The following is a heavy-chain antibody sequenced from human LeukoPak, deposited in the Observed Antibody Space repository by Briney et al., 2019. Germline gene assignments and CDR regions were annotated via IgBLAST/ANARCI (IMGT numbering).Heavy chain of an antibody. CDR2: IRSKANSYAT. Sequence: GGSLRLSCAASGFTFSGSAMHWVRQASGKGLEWVGRIRSKANSYATAYAASVKGRVTISRDDSKNTAYLQMNSLKTEDTAVYYCTRHGGYCTNGVCYRGFDYWGQGTLVTVSS. CDR3: TRHGGYCTNGVCYRGFDY. CDR1: GFTFSGSA. V-gene: IGHV3-73*01. J-gene: IGHJ4*02. D-gene: IGHD2-8*01.